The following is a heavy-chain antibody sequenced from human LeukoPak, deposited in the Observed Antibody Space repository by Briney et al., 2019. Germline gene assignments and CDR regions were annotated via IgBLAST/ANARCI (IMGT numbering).Heavy chain of an antibody. Sequence: SETLSLTCSVSGGSISSYYWSWIRQPPGKGLEWIGYIYYSGSTNYNPSLKSRVTISVDTSKNQFSLKLSSVTAADTAVYYCASGSGYSYGADYWGQGTLVTVSS. CDR3: ASGSGYSYGADY. CDR2: IYYSGST. CDR1: GGSISSYY. V-gene: IGHV4-59*01. J-gene: IGHJ4*02. D-gene: IGHD5-18*01.